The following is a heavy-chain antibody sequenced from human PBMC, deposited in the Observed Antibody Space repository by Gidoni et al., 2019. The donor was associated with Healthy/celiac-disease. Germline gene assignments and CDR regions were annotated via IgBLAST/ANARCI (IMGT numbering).Heavy chain of an antibody. D-gene: IGHD3-3*01. Sequence: EVQLVESGGGLVQPGGSLRLSCEASGFTVSSNYMSWVRQAPGKGLEWVSVIYSGGSTYYADSVKGRFTISRDNSKNTLYLQMNSLRAEDTAVYYCARNSDFWSGYYYGMDVWGQGTTVTVSS. V-gene: IGHV3-66*01. CDR1: GFTVSSNY. J-gene: IGHJ6*02. CDR2: IYSGGST. CDR3: ARNSDFWSGYYYGMDV.